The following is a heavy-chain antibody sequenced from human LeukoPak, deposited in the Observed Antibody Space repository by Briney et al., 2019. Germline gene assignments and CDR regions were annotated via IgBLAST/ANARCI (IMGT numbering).Heavy chain of an antibody. J-gene: IGHJ4*02. CDR2: ISGSGGST. CDR1: GFTFSTYG. V-gene: IGHV3-23*01. D-gene: IGHD3-10*01. Sequence: PGGPLRLSCAASGFTFSTYGMSWVRQAPGKGLEWVSGISGSGGSTYYADSVEGRFTISRDNSKSTLYLQMNSLRAEDTAVYFCAKDRRGSGNHYTDFDYWGQGTLVTVSS. CDR3: AKDRRGSGNHYTDFDY.